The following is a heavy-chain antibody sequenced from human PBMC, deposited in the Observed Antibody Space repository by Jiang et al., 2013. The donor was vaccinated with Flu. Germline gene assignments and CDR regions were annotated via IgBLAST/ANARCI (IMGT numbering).Heavy chain of an antibody. CDR2: IDPTGGKP. CDR1: GYTFTDYY. CDR3: AREPDVGVEPTYYYGFDV. J-gene: IGHJ6*02. V-gene: IGHV1-46*04. Sequence: SGAEVKKPGASVNISCKVSGYTFTDYYIHWVRQAPGQGFEWMGIIDPTGGKPTYAQKLQGRVTLTRDTSTSTVYMDLSSLRFEDTAVYYCAREPDVGVEPTYYYGFDVWGQGTTVTVSS. D-gene: IGHD3-10*02.